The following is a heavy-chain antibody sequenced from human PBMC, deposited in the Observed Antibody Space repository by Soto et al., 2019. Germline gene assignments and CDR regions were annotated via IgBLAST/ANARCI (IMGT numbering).Heavy chain of an antibody. D-gene: IGHD4-4*01. CDR1: GFTFSSYA. V-gene: IGHV3-30-3*01. Sequence: QVQLVESGGGVVQPGRSLTLSCAASGFTFSSYAMHWVRQAPGKGLEWVAVISYDGSKKYYADSVKGRFTISRDNSKNTLYLQMNSLRTEDPAVYFCARPLWRDDYNWGYFDLWGRGTLITVSS. CDR3: ARPLWRDDYNWGYFDL. CDR2: ISYDGSKK. J-gene: IGHJ2*01.